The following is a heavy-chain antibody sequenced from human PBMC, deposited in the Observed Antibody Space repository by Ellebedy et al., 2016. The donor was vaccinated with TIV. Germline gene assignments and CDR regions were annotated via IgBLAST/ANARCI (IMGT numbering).Heavy chain of an antibody. CDR3: ARQLEFYFDY. Sequence: MPSETLSLTCTVSDSPTDSLYWPWTRQSPGKRLERVASLYYSGSTNYNPSLKSRVTMSVDPSKNQFSLKLSAVSAADTAMYYCARQLEFYFDYWGQGNLVTVSS. J-gene: IGHJ4*02. V-gene: IGHV4-59*08. CDR2: LYYSGST. CDR1: DSPTDSLY. D-gene: IGHD2/OR15-2a*01.